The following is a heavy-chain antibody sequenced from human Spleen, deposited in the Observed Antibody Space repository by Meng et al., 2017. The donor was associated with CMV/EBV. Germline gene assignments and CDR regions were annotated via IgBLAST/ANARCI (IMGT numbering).Heavy chain of an antibody. J-gene: IGHJ4*02. D-gene: IGHD2-2*02. CDR2: INPNRGVT. CDR1: TFTGYQ. V-gene: IGHV1-2*02. CDR3: ARVSEYRTTTNCYKVFDY. Sequence: TFTGYQIHWVRQAPGQGLEWMGLINPNRGVTSYVQKFQGRVTMTRDTSNGTAYMELTRLKSDDTAVYYCARVSEYRTTTNCYKVFDYWGQGTLVTVSS.